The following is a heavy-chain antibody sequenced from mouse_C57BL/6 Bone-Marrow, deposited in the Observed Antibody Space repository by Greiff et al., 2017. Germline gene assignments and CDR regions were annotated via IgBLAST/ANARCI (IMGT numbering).Heavy chain of an antibody. V-gene: IGHV5-6*01. Sequence: EVKLVESGGDLVKPGGSLKLSCAASGFTFSSYGMSWVRQTPDKRLEWVATISSGGSYTYYPDSVKGRFTISRDNAKNTLYLQMSSLKSEDTAMYYCARHGSTMVTAGFDYWGQGTTLTVSS. D-gene: IGHD2-2*01. J-gene: IGHJ2*01. CDR3: ARHGSTMVTAGFDY. CDR2: ISSGGSYT. CDR1: GFTFSSYG.